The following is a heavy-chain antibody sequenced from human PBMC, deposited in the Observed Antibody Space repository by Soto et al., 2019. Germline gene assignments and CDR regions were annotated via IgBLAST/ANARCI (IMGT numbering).Heavy chain of an antibody. Sequence: QPGGSLRLSXAASGFTFDDYAMHWVRQAPGKGLEWVSGISWNSGTVGYADSVKGRFTISRDNAKNSLYLQMKSLRAEDTALYYCAKETQANLGTGGFDYWGQGSPVTVSS. CDR1: GFTFDDYA. CDR2: ISWNSGTV. CDR3: AKETQANLGTGGFDY. J-gene: IGHJ4*02. D-gene: IGHD7-27*01. V-gene: IGHV3-9*01.